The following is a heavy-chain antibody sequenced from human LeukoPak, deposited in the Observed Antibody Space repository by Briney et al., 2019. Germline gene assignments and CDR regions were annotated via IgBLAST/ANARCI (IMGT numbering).Heavy chain of an antibody. Sequence: GGSLRLSCAASGFTFSSYAMSWVRQAPGKGLEWVSAISGSGGSTYYADSVKGRFTISRDNAKNSLYLQMNSLRAEDTAVYYCARDLFDFASSSYDYWGQGTLVTVSS. D-gene: IGHD6-13*01. J-gene: IGHJ4*02. CDR1: GFTFSSYA. CDR3: ARDLFDFASSSYDY. V-gene: IGHV3-23*01. CDR2: ISGSGGST.